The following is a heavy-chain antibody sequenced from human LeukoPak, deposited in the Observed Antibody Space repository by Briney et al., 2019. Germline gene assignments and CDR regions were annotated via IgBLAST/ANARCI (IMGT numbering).Heavy chain of an antibody. V-gene: IGHV4-39*07. CDR2: IYYSGST. CDR1: GGSISSSSYY. D-gene: IGHD2-15*01. Sequence: SETLSLTCTVSGGSISSSSYYWGWIRQPPGKGLEWIGSIYYSGSTYYNPSLKSRVTISVDTSKNQFSLKLSSVTAADTAVYYCAVNGYCSGGSCYYYYYMDVWGKGTTVTVSS. CDR3: AVNGYCSGGSCYYYYYMDV. J-gene: IGHJ6*03.